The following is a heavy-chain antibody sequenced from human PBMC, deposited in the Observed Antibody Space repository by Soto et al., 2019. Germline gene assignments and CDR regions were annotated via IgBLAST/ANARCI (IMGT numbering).Heavy chain of an antibody. CDR2: INTDGSTT. J-gene: IGHJ5*02. CDR3: VRGHSSTWGNCFAP. D-gene: IGHD6-13*01. Sequence: EVQLVESGGNLVQPGGSLRLSCAASGFTFSSYWMHWVRQAPGEGPVWVSRINTDGSTTTYADSVKGRFTISRDNAKNRLYRQMGCLGAEETVVYYCVRGHSSTWGNCFAPGCKGPLVTVSS. V-gene: IGHV3-74*01. CDR1: GFTFSSYW.